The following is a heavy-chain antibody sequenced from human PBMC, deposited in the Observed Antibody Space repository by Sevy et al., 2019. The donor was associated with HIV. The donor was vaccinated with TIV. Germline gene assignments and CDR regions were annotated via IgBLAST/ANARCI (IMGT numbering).Heavy chain of an antibody. CDR3: VRAIQSEGSF. J-gene: IGHJ4*02. CDR1: GCSLETYW. D-gene: IGHD2-2*02. Sequence: GGSLRLSCAASGCSLETYWMNWVRQAPGKPLEWVANIKEDDTVKYYVDSVKGRFTIFRDNGRNLVYLVMNNLRVEDMALYYCVRAIQSEGSFWSQGTLVTVSS. V-gene: IGHV3-7*04. CDR2: IKEDDTVK.